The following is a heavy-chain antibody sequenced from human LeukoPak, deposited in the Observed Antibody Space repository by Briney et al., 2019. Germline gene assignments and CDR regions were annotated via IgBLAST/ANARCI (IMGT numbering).Heavy chain of an antibody. Sequence: SETLSLTCTVSGGSISSGDYYWSWIRQPPGKGLEWIGYIYYSGSTYYNPSLKSRVTISVDTSKNQFSLKLSPVTAADTAVYYCARWLRSSRYFDYWGQGTLVTVSS. CDR3: ARWLRSSRYFDY. D-gene: IGHD6-19*01. CDR2: IYYSGST. V-gene: IGHV4-30-4*01. CDR1: GGSISSGDYY. J-gene: IGHJ4*02.